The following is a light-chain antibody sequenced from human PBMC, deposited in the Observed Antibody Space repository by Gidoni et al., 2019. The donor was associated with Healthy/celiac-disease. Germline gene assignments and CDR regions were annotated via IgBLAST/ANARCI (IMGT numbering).Light chain of an antibody. Sequence: PGTLSLSPGERATLSCRASQSVSSSYLAWYQQKPGQAPRLLIYGASSRATGIPDRFSGSGSGTDFTLTISRLEPEDFAVYYCQQYGSSPSWTFGQGTKVEIK. CDR1: QSVSSSY. CDR3: QQYGSSPSWT. J-gene: IGKJ1*01. CDR2: GAS. V-gene: IGKV3-20*01.